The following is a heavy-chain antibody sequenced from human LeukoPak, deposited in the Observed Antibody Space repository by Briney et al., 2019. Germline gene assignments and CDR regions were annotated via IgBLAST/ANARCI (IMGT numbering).Heavy chain of an antibody. V-gene: IGHV1-46*01. D-gene: IGHD3-10*01. CDR2: INPSGGSI. CDR1: GYIFTSYY. CDR3: ATTRSSMVRGVILDY. Sequence: ASVKVSCKASGYIFTSYYMYWVRQAPGQGLEWMGIINPSGGSIRYAQKFQGRVTMTEDTSTDTAYMELSSLRSEDTAVYYCATTRSSMVRGVILDYWGQGTLVTVSS. J-gene: IGHJ4*02.